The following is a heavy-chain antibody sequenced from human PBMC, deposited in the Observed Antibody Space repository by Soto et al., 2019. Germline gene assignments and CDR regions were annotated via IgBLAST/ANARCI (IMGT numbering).Heavy chain of an antibody. J-gene: IGHJ4*02. CDR3: ARGGSGYVWFNEF. Sequence: QEQLGQSGAEVKKSGSSVKVSCKDTGGLFSSYAVSWVRQAPGQGLEWMGGIIPVFDTVYSAQKFQGRVTITADESTNTAYMELSSLRSEDTAMYYCARGGSGYVWFNEFWGQGTLVTVSS. CDR1: GGLFSSYA. CDR2: IIPVFDTV. V-gene: IGHV1-69*01. D-gene: IGHD3-22*01.